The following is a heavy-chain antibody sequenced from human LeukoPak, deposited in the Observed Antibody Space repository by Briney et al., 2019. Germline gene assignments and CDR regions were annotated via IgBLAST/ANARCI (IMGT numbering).Heavy chain of an antibody. CDR2: IWYDGSNK. V-gene: IGHV3-33*06. Sequence: PGRSLRLSCAASGFTFSSYGMHWVRQAPGKGLEWVAVIWYDGSNKYYADSVKGRFTISRDNSKNTLYLQMNSLRAEDTAVYYCAKGRISPDSWGQGTLVTVSS. CDR1: GFTFSSYG. J-gene: IGHJ4*02. D-gene: IGHD2-15*01. CDR3: AKGRISPDS.